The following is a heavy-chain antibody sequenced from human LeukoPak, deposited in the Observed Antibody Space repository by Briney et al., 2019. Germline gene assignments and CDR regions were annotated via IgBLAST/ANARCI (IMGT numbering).Heavy chain of an antibody. J-gene: IGHJ5*02. CDR2: ISWNSGSI. D-gene: IGHD2-2*02. CDR3: ARGPAAYMKRDNNWFDP. V-gene: IGHV3-9*01. Sequence: GGSLRLSCAASGFTFDDYAMHWVRQAPGKGLEWVSGISWNSGSIGYADSVKGRFTISRDNTRNTLSLEMNNLRAEDTAIYYCARGPAAYMKRDNNWFDPWGQGTLVTVSS. CDR1: GFTFDDYA.